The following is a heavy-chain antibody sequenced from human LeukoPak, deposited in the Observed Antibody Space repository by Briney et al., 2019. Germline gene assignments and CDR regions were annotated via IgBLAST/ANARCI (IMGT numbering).Heavy chain of an antibody. D-gene: IGHD4-11*01. V-gene: IGHV3-23*01. CDR3: AKSKAGDYGNYYYFDD. J-gene: IGHJ4*02. Sequence: GGSLRLSCEASGFTFSSYAMSWVRQAPGKGLEWVSAISGSGGSTYYADSVKGRFTISRDNSKNTLNLQMNSLRAEDTAVYYCAKSKAGDYGNYYYFDDWGQGTLVTVSS. CDR1: GFTFSSYA. CDR2: ISGSGGST.